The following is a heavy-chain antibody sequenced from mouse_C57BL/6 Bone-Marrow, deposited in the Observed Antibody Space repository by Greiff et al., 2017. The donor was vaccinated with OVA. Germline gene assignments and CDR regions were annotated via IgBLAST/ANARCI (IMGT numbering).Heavy chain of an antibody. CDR2: ISGGGGNT. J-gene: IGHJ3*01. Sequence: EVKLVESGGGLVKPGGSLKLSCAASGFTFSSYTMSWVRQTPEKRLEWVATISGGGGNTYYPDSVKGRFTISRDNAKNTLYLQMSSLRSEDTALYYCARIRFAYWGQGTLVTVSA. CDR1: GFTFSSYT. V-gene: IGHV5-9*01. CDR3: ARIRFAY.